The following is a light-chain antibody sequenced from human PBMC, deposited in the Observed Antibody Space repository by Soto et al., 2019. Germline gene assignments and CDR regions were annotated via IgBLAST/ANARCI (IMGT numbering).Light chain of an antibody. V-gene: IGKV3D-7*01. Sequence: EIVLTQSPATLSLSPGERATLSCRASQSVSSSYLTWYQQKPGQAPRLVIYDIFTRATGVPTRISGSGSGTEFTLTISSLQPEDFATYYCQQYNSYPITFGQGTRLEIK. CDR3: QQYNSYPIT. CDR1: QSVSSSY. J-gene: IGKJ5*01. CDR2: DIF.